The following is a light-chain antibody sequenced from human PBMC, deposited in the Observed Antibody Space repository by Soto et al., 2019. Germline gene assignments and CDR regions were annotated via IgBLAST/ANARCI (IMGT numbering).Light chain of an antibody. CDR2: EVT. Sequence: QSALTQPRSVSGSPGQTVTISCTGTSSDVGGYYDVYWYQQHPGRAPKFIIYEVTKRPSGVPDRFSGSKSGNSASLTSPGLQVEDEADYYCCSCAVSYFVFGGGTKLTVL. J-gene: IGLJ1*01. V-gene: IGLV2-11*01. CDR1: SSDVGGYYD. CDR3: CSCAVSYFV.